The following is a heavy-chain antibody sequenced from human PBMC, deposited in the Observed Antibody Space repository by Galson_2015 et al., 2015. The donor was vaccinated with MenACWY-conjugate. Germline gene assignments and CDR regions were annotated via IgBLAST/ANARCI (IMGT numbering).Heavy chain of an antibody. CDR1: GYTFTPYW. CDR2: IYPADSDT. CDR3: ARLWCTGGRCHSPAFDI. Sequence: QSGAEVKKPGESLNISCQASGYTFTPYWIAWVHQMPGKGLEWMGIIYPADSDTRYSPSFQGQVSMSADKSINTAYLQWSSLKASDAAMYYWARLWCTGGRCHSPAFDIWGQGTMVPVSS. D-gene: IGHD2-15*01. J-gene: IGHJ3*02. V-gene: IGHV5-51*07.